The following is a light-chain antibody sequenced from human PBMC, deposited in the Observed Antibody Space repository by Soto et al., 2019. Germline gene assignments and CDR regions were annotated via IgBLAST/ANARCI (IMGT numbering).Light chain of an antibody. CDR1: SSDVGGYNY. CDR2: EVS. CDR3: ISYAGSTLLYV. V-gene: IGLV2-8*01. J-gene: IGLJ1*01. Sequence: QSALTQPPSASGSPGQSVTISCTGTSSDVGGYNYVSWYQQHPGKAPKLMIYEVSKRPSGVPDRFSGSKSGNTASLTVSGLQAEDEADYYCISYAGSTLLYVFGTGTKATVL.